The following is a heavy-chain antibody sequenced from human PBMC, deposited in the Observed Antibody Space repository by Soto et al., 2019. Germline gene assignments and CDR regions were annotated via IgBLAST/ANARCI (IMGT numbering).Heavy chain of an antibody. V-gene: IGHV4-59*01. D-gene: IGHD1-26*01. CDR3: ARSDRGSFSFDY. CDR1: NSALHSNF. Sequence: ALGTLSPTLTVPNSALHSNFFAWVRQPPGKGLEWIGYIYNSVNTNYNPSLKSRVTISVDTSKNQLSLRLSSVTAADTAVYYCARSDRGSFSFDYWGRGTLVTVSS. CDR2: IYNSVNT. J-gene: IGHJ4*02.